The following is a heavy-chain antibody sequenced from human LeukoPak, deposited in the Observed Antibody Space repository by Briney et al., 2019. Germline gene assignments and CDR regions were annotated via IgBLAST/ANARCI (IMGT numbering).Heavy chain of an antibody. J-gene: IGHJ4*02. V-gene: IGHV4-61*08. CDR2: IHRSGSP. CDR3: ARGILGGFNPGAY. D-gene: IGHD1-14*01. CDR1: GGSISSGDYY. Sequence: SETLSLTCTVSGGSISSGDYYWSWIRQPPGKGLEWIGEIHRSGSPNYNPSLQSRVTISIDRSRNQIALELSSVTAADTAVYYCARGILGGFNPGAYWGQGTLVTVSS.